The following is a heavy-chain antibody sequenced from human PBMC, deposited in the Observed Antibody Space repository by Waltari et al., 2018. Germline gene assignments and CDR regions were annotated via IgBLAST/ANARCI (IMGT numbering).Heavy chain of an antibody. CDR1: GGSFSAHS. J-gene: IGHJ4*02. Sequence: QVQLQQWGAGLLKPSETLSLTCTVSGGSFSAHSWTWIRQSPGKGLEWIGEVTRGGSTNYNPSVKSRVTISLDTSKNQFSLKMNSLTAADTAVYYCARGGDCGGDCVLGHWGQGTLVTVSS. CDR2: VTRGGST. V-gene: IGHV4-34*01. D-gene: IGHD2-21*02. CDR3: ARGGDCGGDCVLGH.